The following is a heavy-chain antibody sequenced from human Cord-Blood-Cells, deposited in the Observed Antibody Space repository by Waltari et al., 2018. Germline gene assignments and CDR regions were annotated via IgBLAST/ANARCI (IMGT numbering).Heavy chain of an antibody. CDR3: AQVVPAAFAFDI. J-gene: IGHJ3*02. CDR2: IYYSGSP. V-gene: IGHV4-39*01. D-gene: IGHD2-2*01. CDR1: GGSISSSSYY. Sequence: QLQLQESGPGLVKPSETLSLTCTVSGGSISSSSYYWGWIRQPPGKGLEWIGSIYYSGSPYYSPSLKSRVTISVDTSKNQFSLKLSSVTAADTAVYYCAQVVPAAFAFDIWGQGTMVTVSS.